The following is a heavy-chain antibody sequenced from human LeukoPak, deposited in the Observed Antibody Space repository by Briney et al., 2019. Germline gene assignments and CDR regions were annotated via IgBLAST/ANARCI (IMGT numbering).Heavy chain of an antibody. CDR2: SYWGDDK. D-gene: IGHD3-22*01. Sequence: SGPTLVKPTQTLTLTCTFSGFSLSTTGVGVGWIRQPPGKALEWLALSYWGDDKRYSPSLKSRLTTTTDTSKNQVILTMTNMDPVDTATYFWAHRRGYYDSTGYYSGHFDYWGQGTLVTVSS. CDR3: AHRRGYYDSTGYYSGHFDY. J-gene: IGHJ4*02. CDR1: GFSLSTTGVG. V-gene: IGHV2-5*02.